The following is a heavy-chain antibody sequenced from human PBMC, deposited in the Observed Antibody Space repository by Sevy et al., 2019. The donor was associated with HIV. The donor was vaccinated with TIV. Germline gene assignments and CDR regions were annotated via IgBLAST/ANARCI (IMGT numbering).Heavy chain of an antibody. CDR1: GFTVSNNY. CDR2: IYSGGST. Sequence: GGSLRLSCAASGFTVSNNYMSWVRQAPGKGLEWVSVIYSGGSTYYADSVKGRFTISRDNSKNTLYLQMNSLRAEDTAVYYCARDRYSSGWYVGYYYYYMDVWGKGTTVTVSS. V-gene: IGHV3-53*01. D-gene: IGHD6-19*01. J-gene: IGHJ6*03. CDR3: ARDRYSSGWYVGYYYYYMDV.